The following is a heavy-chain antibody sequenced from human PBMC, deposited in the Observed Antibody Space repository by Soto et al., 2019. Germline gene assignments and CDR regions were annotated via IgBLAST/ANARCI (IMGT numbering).Heavy chain of an antibody. CDR3: AREHWELPYYYYGMDV. Sequence: KTSETLSLTCTVSGGSISSDYWSWIRLPAGKGLEWIGRFYTSGSTNYNPSLKSRVTMSEDTSKNQFSLKLSSVTAADTAVYYCAREHWELPYYYYGMDVWGQGTTVTVSS. J-gene: IGHJ6*02. CDR2: FYTSGST. CDR1: GGSISSDY. D-gene: IGHD1-26*01. V-gene: IGHV4-4*07.